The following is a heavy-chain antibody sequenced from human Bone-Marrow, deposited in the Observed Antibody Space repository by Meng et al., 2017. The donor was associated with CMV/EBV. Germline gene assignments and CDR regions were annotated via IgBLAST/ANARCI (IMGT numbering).Heavy chain of an antibody. Sequence: ASVKVSCKASGYTFTSYGISWVRQAPEQGLEWMGWISAYNGNTNYAQKLQGRVTMTTDTSTSTAYMELRSLRSDDTAVYYCARDVGSGYYGVFNWFDPWGQGTLVTVSS. V-gene: IGHV1-18*01. CDR2: ISAYNGNT. D-gene: IGHD3-22*01. CDR1: GYTFTSYG. CDR3: ARDVGSGYYGVFNWFDP. J-gene: IGHJ5*02.